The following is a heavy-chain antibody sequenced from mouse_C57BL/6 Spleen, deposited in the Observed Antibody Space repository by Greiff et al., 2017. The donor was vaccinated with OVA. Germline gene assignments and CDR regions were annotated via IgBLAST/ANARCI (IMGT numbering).Heavy chain of an antibody. CDR2: IDPETGGT. J-gene: IGHJ2*01. D-gene: IGHD1-1*01. CDR3: TRSGYYVRFHY. CDR1: GYTFTDSE. V-gene: IGHV1-15*01. Sequence: QVQLKESGAELVRPGASVTLSCKASGYTFTDSEMHWVKQTPVHGLEWIGAIDPETGGTAYNQKFKGKAILTADKSSSTAYMELRSLTSEDSAVYYCTRSGYYVRFHYWGQGTTLTVSS.